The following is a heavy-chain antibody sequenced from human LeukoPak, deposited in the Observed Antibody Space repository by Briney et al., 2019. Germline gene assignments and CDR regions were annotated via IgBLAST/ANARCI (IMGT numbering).Heavy chain of an antibody. CDR3: ARDLLPGSGSDY. J-gene: IGHJ4*02. CDR2: ISGSGGST. Sequence: PGGSLRLSCAASGFTFSSYAMSWVRQAPGKGLEWVSAISGSGGSTYYADSVKGRFTISRDNSKNTLYLQMDSLRAEDTAVYYCARDLLPGSGSDYWGQGTLVTVSS. CDR1: GFTFSSYA. D-gene: IGHD2-15*01. V-gene: IGHV3-23*01.